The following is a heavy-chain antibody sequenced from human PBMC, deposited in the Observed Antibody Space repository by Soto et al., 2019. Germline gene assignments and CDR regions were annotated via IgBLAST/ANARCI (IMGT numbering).Heavy chain of an antibody. Sequence: PSETLSLTCAVSSGSISSGGYSWSWIRQPPGKGLEWIGYIYHSGSTYYNPSLKSRVTISVDRSKNQISLKLSSVTAADTAVYYCAGSAYYYDSSGYYPSWWGQGTLVTVSS. CDR1: SGSISSGGYS. D-gene: IGHD3-22*01. CDR2: IYHSGST. J-gene: IGHJ4*02. V-gene: IGHV4-30-2*01. CDR3: AGSAYYYDSSGYYPSW.